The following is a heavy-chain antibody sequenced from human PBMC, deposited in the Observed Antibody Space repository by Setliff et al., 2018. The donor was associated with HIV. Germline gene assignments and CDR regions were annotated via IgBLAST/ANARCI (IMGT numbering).Heavy chain of an antibody. Sequence: GGSLRLSCAGSGFTLSSNWMHWVRQAPGEGLVWVSRINSDGSYTSYAESVKGRFTISRDNAKNSLYLQMDSLRAEDTAVYYCARDSRSDGSFDYWGQGTLVSVSS. CDR2: INSDGSYT. CDR3: ARDSRSDGSFDY. CDR1: GFTLSSNW. D-gene: IGHD3-10*01. J-gene: IGHJ4*02. V-gene: IGHV3-74*01.